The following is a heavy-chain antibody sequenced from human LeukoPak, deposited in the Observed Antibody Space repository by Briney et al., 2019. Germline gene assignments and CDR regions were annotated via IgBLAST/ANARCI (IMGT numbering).Heavy chain of an antibody. J-gene: IGHJ4*02. CDR3: AKGESYFDY. V-gene: IGHV3-23*01. CDR1: GFTFSNYA. Sequence: PGGSLRLSCGASGFTFSNYAMTWVRQAPGKGLEWVSAIRDSSGGTYYADSVKGRFTISRDNSKNTLYLQMNSLRAEDTAVYYCAKGESYFDYWGQGTLVSVSS. CDR2: IRDSSGGT.